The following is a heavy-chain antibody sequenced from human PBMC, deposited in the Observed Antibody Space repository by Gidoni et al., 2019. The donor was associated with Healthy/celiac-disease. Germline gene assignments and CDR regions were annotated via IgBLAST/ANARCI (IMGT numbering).Heavy chain of an antibody. D-gene: IGHD3-10*01. CDR3: ARGRGYYYYMDV. CDR2: ISSNGGST. V-gene: IGHV3-64*01. Sequence: EVQLVESGGGLVQPGGSLRLSCAASGFTFSSYAMHWVRQAPGKGLESVSAISSNGGSTYYANSVKGRFTISRDNSKNTLYLQMGSLRAEDMAVYYCARGRGYYYYMDVWGKGTTVTVSS. J-gene: IGHJ6*03. CDR1: GFTFSSYA.